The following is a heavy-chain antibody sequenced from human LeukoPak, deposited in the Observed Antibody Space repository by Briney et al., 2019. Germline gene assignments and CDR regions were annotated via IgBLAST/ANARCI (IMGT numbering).Heavy chain of an antibody. J-gene: IGHJ4*02. Sequence: ASVKVSCKASGYTFTSYYMHWVRQAPGQGLEWMGIINPSGGSTSYAQKFQGRVTMTRDTSTSTVHMELSSLRSEDTAVYYCARGGFLVVLMVYAPMGDYWGQGTLVTVSS. CDR1: GYTFTSYY. V-gene: IGHV1-46*01. CDR2: INPSGGST. D-gene: IGHD2-8*01. CDR3: ARGGFLVVLMVYAPMGDY.